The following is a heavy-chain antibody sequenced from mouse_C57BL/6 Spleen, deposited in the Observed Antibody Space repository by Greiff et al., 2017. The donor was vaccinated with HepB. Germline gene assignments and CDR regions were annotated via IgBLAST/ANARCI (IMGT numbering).Heavy chain of an antibody. J-gene: IGHJ4*01. CDR3: VRHDTVVATDAMDY. CDR2: IRSKSNNYAT. V-gene: IGHV10-1*01. D-gene: IGHD1-1*01. CDR1: GFSFNTYA. Sequence: EVMLVESGGGLVQPKGSLKLSCAASGFSFNTYAMNWVRQAPGKGLEWVARIRSKSNNYATYYADSVKDRFTISRDDSESMLYLQMNNLKTEDTAMYYCVRHDTVVATDAMDYWGQGTSVTVSS.